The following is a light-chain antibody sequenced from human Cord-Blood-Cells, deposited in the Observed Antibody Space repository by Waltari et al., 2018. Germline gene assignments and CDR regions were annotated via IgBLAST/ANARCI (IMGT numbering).Light chain of an antibody. CDR1: QGISSY. CDR2: AAS. J-gene: IGKJ4*01. V-gene: IGKV1-9*01. Sequence: DIQLTQSPSFLSASVGDRVTIPCRASQGISSYLAWYQQKPGKAPKLLLYAASTLQSGVPSRFSGSGSGTEFTLTISSLQPEDFATYYCQQLNSYPLTFGGGTKVEIK. CDR3: QQLNSYPLT.